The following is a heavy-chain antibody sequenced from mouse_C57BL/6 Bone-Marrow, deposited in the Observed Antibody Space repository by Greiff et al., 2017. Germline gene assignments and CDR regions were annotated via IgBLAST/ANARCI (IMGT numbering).Heavy chain of an antibody. CDR1: GYTFTSYW. D-gene: IGHD2-5*01. CDR3: ARRYSNYVPYWYFDV. J-gene: IGHJ1*03. Sequence: QVQLQQPGAELVRPGSSVKLSCKASGYTFTSYWMDWVKQRPGRGLEWIGNIYPSDSETHYNQKFKDKATLTVDKSSSTAYMQLSSLTSEDSAVYYCARRYSNYVPYWYFDVWGTGTTVTVSS. V-gene: IGHV1-61*01. CDR2: IYPSDSET.